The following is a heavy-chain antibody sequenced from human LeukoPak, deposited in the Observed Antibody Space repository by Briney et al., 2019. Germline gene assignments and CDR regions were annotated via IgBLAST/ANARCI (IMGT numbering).Heavy chain of an antibody. D-gene: IGHD2-2*01. CDR2: IYTSGST. Sequence: SETLSLTCTVSGGSISSGSYYWNWIRQPAGKGLEWIGRIYTSGSTTYNPSLKSRVTISVDTSKNQFSLKLTSVTAADTAVYYCAREAPYCSSTSCYFSAFDIWGQGTMVTVSS. J-gene: IGHJ3*02. CDR3: AREAPYCSSTSCYFSAFDI. CDR1: GGSISSGSYY. V-gene: IGHV4-61*02.